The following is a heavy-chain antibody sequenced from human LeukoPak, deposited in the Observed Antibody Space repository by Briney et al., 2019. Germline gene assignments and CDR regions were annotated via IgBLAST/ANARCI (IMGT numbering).Heavy chain of an antibody. Sequence: SLRLSXAASGFIFNKHAMSWVRQAPGEGLEWVSGLSGSGGSTDYADSVKGRFTVSRDNSKNTLFLQMNSLRAEDTAIYYCAKERDYGPADYWGQGTLVTVSS. D-gene: IGHD4/OR15-4a*01. CDR3: AKERDYGPADY. CDR2: LSGSGGST. V-gene: IGHV3-23*01. J-gene: IGHJ4*02. CDR1: GFIFNKHA.